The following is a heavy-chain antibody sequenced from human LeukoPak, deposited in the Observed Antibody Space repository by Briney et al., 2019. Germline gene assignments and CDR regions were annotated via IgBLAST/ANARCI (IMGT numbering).Heavy chain of an antibody. D-gene: IGHD5-24*01. CDR2: MTPNSVHT. Sequence: GASVKVSCKASGFTFSNYNINWVRQATGQGLEWMGRMTPNSVHTDFAQKFQGRVTITRSFSKNTACMELSSLRSGDTAVYYCARVEMATAPFDYWGQGTLVTVSS. CDR3: ARVEMATAPFDY. CDR1: GFTFSNYN. V-gene: IGHV1-8*03. J-gene: IGHJ4*02.